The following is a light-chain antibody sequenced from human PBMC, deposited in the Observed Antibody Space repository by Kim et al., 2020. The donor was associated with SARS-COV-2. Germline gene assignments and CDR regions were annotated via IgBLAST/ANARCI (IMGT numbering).Light chain of an antibody. CDR2: AAS. Sequence: APMGDRVTITCRASQGISNYLAWYQQKPGKVPKLLIYAASALRSGVPSRFSGSGSGTDFTLTITSLQPEDVAVYYCQQCKGAPWTFGHGTKVDIK. J-gene: IGKJ1*01. CDR3: QQCKGAPWT. CDR1: QGISNY. V-gene: IGKV1-27*01.